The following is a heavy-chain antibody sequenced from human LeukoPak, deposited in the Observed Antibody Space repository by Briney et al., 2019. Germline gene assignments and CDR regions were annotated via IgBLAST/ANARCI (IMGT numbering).Heavy chain of an antibody. J-gene: IGHJ4*02. Sequence: ASVRVPCKASGYTFTSYDINWVRQATGQGLEWMGWMNPNSGNTGYAQKFQGRVTVTRNTSISTAYMELSSLRSEDTAVYYCARVRGGSYYYFDYWGQGTLVTVSS. CDR2: MNPNSGNT. CDR3: ARVRGGSYYYFDY. CDR1: GYTFTSYD. V-gene: IGHV1-8*01. D-gene: IGHD1-26*01.